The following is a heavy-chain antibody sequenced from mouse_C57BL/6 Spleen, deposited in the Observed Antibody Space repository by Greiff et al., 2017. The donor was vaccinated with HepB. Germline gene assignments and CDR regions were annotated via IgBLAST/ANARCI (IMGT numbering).Heavy chain of an antibody. CDR2: ISDGGSYT. CDR1: GFTFSSYA. V-gene: IGHV5-4*01. Sequence: EVKLQESGGGLVKPGGSLKLSCAASGFTFSSYAMSWVRQTPEKRLEWVATISDGGSYTYYPDNVKGRFTISRDNAKNNLYLQMSHLKSEDTAMYYCARDSDYGSSYVDFDYWGQGTTLTVSS. D-gene: IGHD1-1*01. CDR3: ARDSDYGSSYVDFDY. J-gene: IGHJ2*01.